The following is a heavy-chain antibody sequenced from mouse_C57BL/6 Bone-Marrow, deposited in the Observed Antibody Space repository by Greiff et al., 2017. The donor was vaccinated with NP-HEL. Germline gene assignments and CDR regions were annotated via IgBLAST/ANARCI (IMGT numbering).Heavy chain of an antibody. CDR3: AREGTTVVPYAMDY. CDR1: GFTFSDYY. V-gene: IGHV5-16*01. Sequence: EVHLVESEGGLVQPGSSMKLSCTASGFTFSDYYMAWVRQVPEKGLEWVANINDDGSSTHYLASLKSRFIISRDTAKNILYLQMSSLKSEDTATYYCAREGTTVVPYAMDYWGQGTSVTVSS. J-gene: IGHJ4*01. D-gene: IGHD1-1*01. CDR2: INDDGSST.